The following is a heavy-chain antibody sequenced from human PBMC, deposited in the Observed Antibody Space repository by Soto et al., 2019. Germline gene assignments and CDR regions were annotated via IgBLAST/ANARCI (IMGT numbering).Heavy chain of an antibody. CDR2: ISGSGGST. J-gene: IGHJ3*02. Sequence: GTLRLSCTASGFTFSTYAMSGVRQAPGKGLEWVSAISGSGGSTYYADSVQGRFTVSRDNYMNTLYLQMNSLRIEDTAVYYCAHPRGYGVFDAYDIWGQGTMVTVSS. D-gene: IGHD2-8*01. CDR3: AHPRGYGVFDAYDI. V-gene: IGHV3-23*01. CDR1: GFTFSTYA.